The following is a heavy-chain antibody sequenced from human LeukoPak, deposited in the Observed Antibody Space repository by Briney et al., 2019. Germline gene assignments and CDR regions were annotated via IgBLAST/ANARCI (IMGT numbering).Heavy chain of an antibody. Sequence: SDTLSLPHTVSGGSISRYYWRWIRQPAGEGLECIGRIYTRGSTNYNPSLESRVTMSVDTSKNQFSLKLSSVTAADTAVYYCARGGDSSGYYLGAFDIWGQGTMVTVSS. V-gene: IGHV4-4*07. CDR1: GGSISRYY. CDR2: IYTRGST. J-gene: IGHJ3*02. D-gene: IGHD3-22*01. CDR3: ARGGDSSGYYLGAFDI.